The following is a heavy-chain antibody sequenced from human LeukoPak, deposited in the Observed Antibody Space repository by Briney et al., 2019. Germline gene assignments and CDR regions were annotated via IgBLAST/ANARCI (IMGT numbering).Heavy chain of an antibody. CDR3: ARGAVVTDYYYMDV. J-gene: IGHJ6*03. D-gene: IGHD4-23*01. V-gene: IGHV1-69*13. CDR1: GGTFSSYA. CDR2: IIPIFGTA. Sequence: ASVKVSCKASGGTFSSYAISWVRQAPGQGLEWMGGIIPIFGTANYAQKFQGRVTITADESTSTAYMELSSLISEDTAVYYCARGAVVTDYYYMDVWGKGTTVTVSS.